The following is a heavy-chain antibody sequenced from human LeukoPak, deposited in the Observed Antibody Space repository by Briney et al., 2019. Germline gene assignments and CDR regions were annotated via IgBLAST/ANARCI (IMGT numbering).Heavy chain of an antibody. CDR1: GGSISSYH. D-gene: IGHD4-23*01. CDR2: IYYSGST. V-gene: IGHV4-59*01. CDR3: ARSLYGGNSVGWFDP. Sequence: SETLSLTCTVSGGSISSYHWSWIRQPPGKGLEWIGYIYYSGSTNYNPSLKSRVTISVDTSKNQFSLKLSSVIAADTAVYYCARSLYGGNSVGWFDPWGQGTLVTVSS. J-gene: IGHJ5*02.